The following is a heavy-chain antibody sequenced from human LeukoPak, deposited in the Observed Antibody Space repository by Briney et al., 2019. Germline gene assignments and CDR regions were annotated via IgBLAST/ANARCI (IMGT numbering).Heavy chain of an antibody. D-gene: IGHD3-22*01. CDR2: IHPGDSDT. J-gene: IGHJ4*02. CDR3: ARGDLYYDSSGAIDY. V-gene: IGHV5-51*01. CDR1: GYSFTSYW. Sequence: GESLKISCKGSGYSFTSYWIGWVRQMPGKGLEWMGIIHPGDSDTRYSPSFQGQVTISADKSISTAYLQWSSLKASDTAMYYCARGDLYYDSSGAIDYWGQGTLVTVSS.